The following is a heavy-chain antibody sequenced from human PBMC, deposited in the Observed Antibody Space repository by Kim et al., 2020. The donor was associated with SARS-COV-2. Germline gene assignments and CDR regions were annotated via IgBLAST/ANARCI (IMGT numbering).Heavy chain of an antibody. J-gene: IGHJ4*02. D-gene: IGHD5-12*01. CDR3: TTDGIRGYSGYEPDY. V-gene: IGHV3-15*01. Sequence: APVKGRFTISRDDSKNTLYLQMNSLKTEDTAVYYCTTDGIRGYSGYEPDYWGQGTLVTVSS.